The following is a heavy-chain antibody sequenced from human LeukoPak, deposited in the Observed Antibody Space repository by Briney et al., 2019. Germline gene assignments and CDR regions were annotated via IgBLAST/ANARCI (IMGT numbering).Heavy chain of an antibody. CDR3: AKSKISGWSFFDN. J-gene: IGHJ4*02. CDR2: ISGDGGST. D-gene: IGHD6-19*01. CDR1: GVTLNDYA. V-gene: IGHV3-43*02. Sequence: GGSLRLSCAASGVTLNDYAMHWVRQAPGKGLEWVSLISGDGGSTYYADSVKGRFTISRDNSRNTLYLQMNSLRPEDTALYYCAKSKISGWSFFDNWGQGTLVTVSS.